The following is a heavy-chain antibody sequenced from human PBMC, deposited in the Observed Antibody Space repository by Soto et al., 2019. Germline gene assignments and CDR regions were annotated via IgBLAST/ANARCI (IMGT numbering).Heavy chain of an antibody. Sequence: ASVKVSCKASGYTFTSYAMHWVRQASGQRLEWMGWINAGNGNTKYSQKFQGRVTITRDTSASTAYMELSSLRSEDTAVYYCARGSGGYFDWLSTYNWFDPWGQGTLVTVSS. CDR3: ARGSGGYFDWLSTYNWFDP. CDR1: GYTFTSYA. V-gene: IGHV1-3*01. J-gene: IGHJ5*02. D-gene: IGHD3-9*01. CDR2: INAGNGNT.